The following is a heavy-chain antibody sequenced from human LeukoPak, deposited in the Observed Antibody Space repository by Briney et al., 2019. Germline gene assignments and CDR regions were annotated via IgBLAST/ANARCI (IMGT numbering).Heavy chain of an antibody. J-gene: IGHJ6*03. Sequence: PSETLSLTCAVYGGSFSGYYWSWIRQPPGKGLEWIGEINHSGSTNYNPSLKSRVTISVDTSKNQFSLKLGSVTAADTAVYCCARGLQLWGRGFGYYYYYMDVWGKGTTVTVSS. V-gene: IGHV4-34*01. D-gene: IGHD5-18*01. CDR2: INHSGST. CDR1: GGSFSGYY. CDR3: ARGLQLWGRGFGYYYYYMDV.